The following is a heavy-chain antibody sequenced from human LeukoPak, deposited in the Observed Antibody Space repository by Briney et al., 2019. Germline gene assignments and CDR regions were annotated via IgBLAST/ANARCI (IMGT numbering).Heavy chain of an antibody. V-gene: IGHV3-9*01. D-gene: IGHD1-26*01. CDR2: ISWNGDTI. J-gene: IGHJ4*02. CDR3: ASRDGSYGY. CDR1: GLTFDDYA. Sequence: PGGSLRLSCAASGLTFDDYAMHWVRQAPGKGPEWVSEISWNGDTIGYADSVKGRFIISRDNARKSLYLQMNSLRAEDTAVYYCASRDGSYGYWGQGTLVTVSS.